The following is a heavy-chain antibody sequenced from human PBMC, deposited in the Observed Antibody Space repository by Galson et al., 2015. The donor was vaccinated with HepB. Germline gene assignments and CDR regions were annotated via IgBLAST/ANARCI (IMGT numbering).Heavy chain of an antibody. V-gene: IGHV3-23*01. CDR3: AKVITGMTSPFDY. J-gene: IGHJ4*02. CDR1: GFTLSSYA. D-gene: IGHD1-20*01. Sequence: SLRLSCAASGFTLSSYAMSWVRQAPGKGLEWVSAISGSTGSTYDADSVKGRFTISRDNSKNTLYLQMNSLRAEDTAVYYCAKVITGMTSPFDYWGQGTLVTVSS. CDR2: ISGSTGST.